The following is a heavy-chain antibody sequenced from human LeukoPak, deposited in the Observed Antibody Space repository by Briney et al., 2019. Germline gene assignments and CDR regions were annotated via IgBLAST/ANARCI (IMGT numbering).Heavy chain of an antibody. Sequence: PGGSLRLSCAASGFTFSSYAMHWVRLAPGKGLEWVAVISYDGSNKYYADSVKGRFTISRDNSKNTLYLQMNSLRAEDTAVYYCARDPIVVVPAVITTSYYYGMDVWGQGTTVTVSS. CDR2: ISYDGSNK. D-gene: IGHD2-2*01. CDR1: GFTFSSYA. V-gene: IGHV3-30-3*01. J-gene: IGHJ6*02. CDR3: ARDPIVVVPAVITTSYYYGMDV.